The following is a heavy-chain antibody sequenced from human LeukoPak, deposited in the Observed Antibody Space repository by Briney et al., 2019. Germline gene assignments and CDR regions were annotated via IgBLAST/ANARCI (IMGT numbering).Heavy chain of an antibody. D-gene: IGHD3-9*01. CDR1: GYTFNNYG. V-gene: IGHV1-18*01. Sequence: ASVKVSCKASGYTFNNYGITWVRQAPGQGLEWMGWISAYNGNTNYAQKLQGRVTMTTDTSTSTAYMELRSLRSDDTAVYYCARVDYDILTLDVWGKGTTVTISS. CDR3: ARVDYDILTLDV. CDR2: ISAYNGNT. J-gene: IGHJ6*04.